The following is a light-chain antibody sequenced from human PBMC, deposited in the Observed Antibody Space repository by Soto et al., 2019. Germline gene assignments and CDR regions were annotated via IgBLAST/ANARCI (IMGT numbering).Light chain of an antibody. CDR2: DVR. Sequence: ALTQPASVCGSPGQSITISCTGTSSDIGAYNYVSWFQQHPGKAPKLMIYDVRNRPSGVSNRFSGSKSGNTASLIISGLQAEDEDDYYCCSYKTSSTYVFGTGTKVTVL. V-gene: IGLV2-14*01. CDR1: SSDIGAYNY. J-gene: IGLJ1*01. CDR3: CSYKTSSTYV.